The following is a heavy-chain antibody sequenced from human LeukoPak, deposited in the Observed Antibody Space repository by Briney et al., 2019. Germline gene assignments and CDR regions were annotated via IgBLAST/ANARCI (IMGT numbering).Heavy chain of an antibody. Sequence: PGRSLRLSCAASGFTFSSYGMHWVRQAPGKGLECVAVIWYDGSNKYYADSVKGRFTISRDNSKNTLYLQMNSLRAEDTAVYYCARDRGYCSSTSCNYGMDVWGKGTTVTVSS. CDR3: ARDRGYCSSTSCNYGMDV. J-gene: IGHJ6*04. CDR2: IWYDGSNK. CDR1: GFTFSSYG. V-gene: IGHV3-33*01. D-gene: IGHD2-2*01.